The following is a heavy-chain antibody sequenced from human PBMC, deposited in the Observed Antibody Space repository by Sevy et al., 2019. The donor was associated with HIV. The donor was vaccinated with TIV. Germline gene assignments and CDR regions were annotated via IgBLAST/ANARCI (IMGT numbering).Heavy chain of an antibody. CDR2: ISYDGSNE. D-gene: IGHD1-1*01. V-gene: IGHV3-30-3*01. Sequence: SLRLSCAASGFTFSSFFMHWVRQAPGKGLEWVATISYDGSNEHYADSVKGRFTISRDNSKNALYLQMNSLRAEDTAVYYCALERLSSNVAEYFQNWGQGTLVTVSS. J-gene: IGHJ1*01. CDR1: GFTFSSFF. CDR3: ALERLSSNVAEYFQN.